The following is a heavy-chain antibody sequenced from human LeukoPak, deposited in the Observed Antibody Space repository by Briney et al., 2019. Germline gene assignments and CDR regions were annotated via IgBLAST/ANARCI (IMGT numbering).Heavy chain of an antibody. D-gene: IGHD4-23*01. J-gene: IGHJ4*02. CDR1: GFTFTNYG. V-gene: IGHV3-33*01. CDR3: ARVSEFGNSEY. Sequence: PGGSLRLSCAASGFTFTNYGMHWVRQAPGKGLAWVAVICNDGTNKYYADSLKGRFTISRDTSKNTVYLQMNSLIAEDTAVYYCARVSEFGNSEYWGQGTLVTVSS. CDR2: ICNDGTNK.